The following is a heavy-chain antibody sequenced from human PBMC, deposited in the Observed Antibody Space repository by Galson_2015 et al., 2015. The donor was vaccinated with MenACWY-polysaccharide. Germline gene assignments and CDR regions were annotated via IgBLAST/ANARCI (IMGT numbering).Heavy chain of an antibody. CDR1: GFSFSDYN. Sequence: LRLSCAVSGFSFSDYNVNWVRQAPGKGLAWVSIISSSASYIYYADSVKGRFTISRDNAKNPLYLQMNSLRAEDTAIYYCARDTGGSDYWGQGTLVTVSS. CDR2: ISSSASYI. V-gene: IGHV3-21*01. D-gene: IGHD3-16*01. J-gene: IGHJ4*02. CDR3: ARDTGGSDY.